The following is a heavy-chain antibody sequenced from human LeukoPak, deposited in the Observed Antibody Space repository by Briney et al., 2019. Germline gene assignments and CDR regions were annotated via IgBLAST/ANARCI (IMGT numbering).Heavy chain of an antibody. J-gene: IGHJ4*02. CDR3: ATVPSYDSSGQKGYFDY. CDR2: VDPEDGET. Sequence: GASVKVSCKASGYTFTDHYMHWVQQAPGKGLEWLGRVDPEDGETIYAERFQGRVTIAADTSTDTVYMELSSLRSEDTAVYYCATVPSYDSSGQKGYFDYWGQGTLVTVSS. CDR1: GYTFTDHY. D-gene: IGHD3-22*01. V-gene: IGHV1-69-2*01.